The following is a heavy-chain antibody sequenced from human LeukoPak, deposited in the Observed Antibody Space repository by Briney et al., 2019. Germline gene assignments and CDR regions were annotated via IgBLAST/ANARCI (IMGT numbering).Heavy chain of an antibody. Sequence: PGGSLRLSCAASGFTFSGHAMSRVRQAPGKGLEWVSAISGSGGSTYYADSVKGRFTISRDNSKNTLYLQMNSLRAEDTAVYYSANRHDTALYYWGQGTLVTVSS. CDR3: ANRHDTALYY. V-gene: IGHV3-23*01. CDR2: ISGSGGST. D-gene: IGHD5-18*01. CDR1: GFTFSGHA. J-gene: IGHJ4*02.